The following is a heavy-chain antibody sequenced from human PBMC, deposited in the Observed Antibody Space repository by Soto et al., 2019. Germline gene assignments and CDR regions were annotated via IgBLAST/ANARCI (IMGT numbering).Heavy chain of an antibody. CDR2: IYFTGST. Sequence: ILSLTCTVSGGAVSSGTYYWSWIRQPPGKGLEWIGHIYFTGSTNYNPSLKSRVTMSLDTSRNQFSLKLSSVTAADTAVYYCTRGPPRVQWFDPWGLGTLVTVSS. CDR3: TRGPPRVQWFDP. CDR1: GGAVSSGTYY. J-gene: IGHJ5*02. V-gene: IGHV4-61*01.